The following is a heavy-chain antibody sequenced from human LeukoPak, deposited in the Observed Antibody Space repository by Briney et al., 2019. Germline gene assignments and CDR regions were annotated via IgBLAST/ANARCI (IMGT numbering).Heavy chain of an antibody. CDR3: ARDAILGGYFDY. CDR2: ISYDGSNK. Sequence: GGSLRLSCAASGFTLSSYAMHWVRQAPGKGLEWVAVISYDGSNKYYADSVKGRFTISRDNSKDTLYLQMNSLRAEDTAVYYCARDAILGGYFDYWGQGTLVTVSS. CDR1: GFTLSSYA. D-gene: IGHD2-15*01. V-gene: IGHV3-30*04. J-gene: IGHJ4*02.